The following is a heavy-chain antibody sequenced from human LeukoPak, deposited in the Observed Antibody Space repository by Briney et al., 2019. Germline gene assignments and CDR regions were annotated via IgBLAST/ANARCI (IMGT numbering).Heavy chain of an antibody. D-gene: IGHD6-19*01. J-gene: IGHJ3*02. CDR2: IYYSGST. Sequence: PSETLSLTCTVSGGSISSSSYYWGWIRQPPGKGLEWIGSIYYSGSTYYNPSLKSRVTISVDTSKNQFSLKLSSVTAADTAVYYCARDSRFYSSSGWSFDAFDIWGQGTMVTVSS. CDR1: GGSISSSSYY. CDR3: ARDSRFYSSSGWSFDAFDI. V-gene: IGHV4-39*07.